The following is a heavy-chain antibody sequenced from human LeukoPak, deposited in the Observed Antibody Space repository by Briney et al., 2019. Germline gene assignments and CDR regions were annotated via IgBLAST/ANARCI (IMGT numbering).Heavy chain of an antibody. Sequence: PGGSLRLSCAASGFTFSSYSMNWVRQAPGKGLEWVSSISSSSSYIYYADSVKGRFTISRDNAKNSLYLQMNSLRAEDTAVYYCARVNEYYYDSSGSADYWGQGTLVTVSS. CDR1: GFTFSSYS. J-gene: IGHJ4*02. CDR2: ISSSSSYI. CDR3: ARVNEYYYDSSGSADY. V-gene: IGHV3-21*01. D-gene: IGHD3-22*01.